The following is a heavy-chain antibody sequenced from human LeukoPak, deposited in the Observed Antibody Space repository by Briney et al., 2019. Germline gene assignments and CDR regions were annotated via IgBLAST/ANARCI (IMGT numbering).Heavy chain of an antibody. Sequence: PGEPLRLSCVGSGFTFSSYTLSWVRQAPGKGLEWVSSITSSSSFIYYADSVKGRFTISRDNAKSSLFLQMDSLRADDTAVYFCARVVGISAAGDYWGQGTLVTVSS. CDR1: GFTFSSYT. D-gene: IGHD6-13*01. CDR2: ITSSSSFI. CDR3: ARVVGISAAGDY. J-gene: IGHJ4*02. V-gene: IGHV3-21*03.